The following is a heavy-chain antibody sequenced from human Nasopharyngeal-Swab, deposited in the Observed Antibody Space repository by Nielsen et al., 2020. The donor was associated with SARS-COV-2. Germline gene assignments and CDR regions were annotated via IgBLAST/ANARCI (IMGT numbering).Heavy chain of an antibody. D-gene: IGHD4-17*01. CDR1: GFTFSNYE. CDR3: AKGPLRTTVPDYFDY. J-gene: IGHJ4*02. CDR2: ISESDGTS. V-gene: IGHV3-48*03. Sequence: GESLKISCAASGFTFSNYEMNWVRQAPGKGLEWVSYISESDGTSYYADSVRGRFTISRDNAKNSLYLQMNSLRAEDTAVYYCAKGPLRTTVPDYFDYWGQGTLVTVSS.